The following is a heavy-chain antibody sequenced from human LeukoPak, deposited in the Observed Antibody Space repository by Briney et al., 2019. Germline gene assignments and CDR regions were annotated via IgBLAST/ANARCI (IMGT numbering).Heavy chain of an antibody. D-gene: IGHD5-18*01. V-gene: IGHV3-23*01. Sequence: PGGSLRLSCAASGFTFSSYAMSWVREAPGKGLEAGSAISGSGGSTYYAESVKGRFTISRDNSKNTLYLQMNSLRAEDTAVYYCAKGNHRCSYGPFDYWGQGTLVTVSS. CDR3: AKGNHRCSYGPFDY. J-gene: IGHJ4*02. CDR1: GFTFSSYA. CDR2: ISGSGGST.